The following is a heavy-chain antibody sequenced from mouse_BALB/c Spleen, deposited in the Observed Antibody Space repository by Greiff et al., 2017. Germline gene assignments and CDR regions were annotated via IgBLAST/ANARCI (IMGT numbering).Heavy chain of an antibody. CDR2: ISSGGSYT. CDR1: GFTFSSYA. CDR3: ARDLDYYGSSHYYAMDY. D-gene: IGHD1-1*01. V-gene: IGHV5-9-4*01. J-gene: IGHJ4*01. Sequence: EVMLVESGGGLVKPGGSLKLSCAASGFTFSSYAMSWVRQSPEKRLEWVAEISSGGSYTYYPDTVTGRFTISRDNAKNTLYLEMSSLRSEDTAMYYCARDLDYYGSSHYYAMDYWGQGTSVTVSS.